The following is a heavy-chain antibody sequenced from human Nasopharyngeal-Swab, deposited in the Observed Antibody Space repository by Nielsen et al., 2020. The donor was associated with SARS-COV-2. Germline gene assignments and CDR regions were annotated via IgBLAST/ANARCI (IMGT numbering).Heavy chain of an antibody. D-gene: IGHD5-24*01. V-gene: IGHV4-31*03. CDR3: ATGDGSYNDY. CDR1: GGSISSGGFY. Sequence: SETLSLTCTVSGGSISSGGFYWSWIRQHPGKGLEWIAGISYSGSTDYNPSLKSRLSISVDTSKNQIPLQLSSVTAADTAVYYCATGDGSYNDYWGQGTLVTVSS. J-gene: IGHJ4*02. CDR2: ISYSGST.